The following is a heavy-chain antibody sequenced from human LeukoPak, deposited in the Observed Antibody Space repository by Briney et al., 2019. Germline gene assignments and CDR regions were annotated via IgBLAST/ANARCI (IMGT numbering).Heavy chain of an antibody. CDR3: ARGVGMS. CDR2: INHSGST. Sequence: SETLSLTCAVYGGSFSGYYWSWIRQPPGKGLEWIGEINHSGSTNYNPSLKSRVTISVDTSKNQFSLKLSSVTTADTAVYYCARGVGMSWGQGTLVTVSS. V-gene: IGHV4-34*01. D-gene: IGHD7-27*01. J-gene: IGHJ4*02. CDR1: GGSFSGYY.